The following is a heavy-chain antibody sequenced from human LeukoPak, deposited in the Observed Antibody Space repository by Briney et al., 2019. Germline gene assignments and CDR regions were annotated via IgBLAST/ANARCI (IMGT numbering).Heavy chain of an antibody. D-gene: IGHD6-13*01. Sequence: VSVKVSCKPSGYAFINYDIRWVRRAPGQGLEWMGWISAYNGKTNYAQKFQGRVTMTTDTSTNTAYMELRSLRSDDTAVYYCARVVASSSWFFDYWGQGTLVTVSS. CDR3: ARVVASSSWFFDY. CDR2: ISAYNGKT. CDR1: GYAFINYD. V-gene: IGHV1-18*01. J-gene: IGHJ4*02.